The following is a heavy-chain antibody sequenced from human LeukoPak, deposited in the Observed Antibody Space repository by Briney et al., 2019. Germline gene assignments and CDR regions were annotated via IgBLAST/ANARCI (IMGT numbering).Heavy chain of an antibody. Sequence: GGSLRLSCAASGFTFSSYSLNWVCQAPGKGLEWVSSISSSSTYVYYADSVKGRFTISRDNAKNSLYLQMNSLRAEDTAVYYCARQSPFGDYDYWGQGTLVTVSS. CDR2: ISSSSTYV. V-gene: IGHV3-21*01. CDR1: GFTFSSYS. J-gene: IGHJ4*02. CDR3: ARQSPFGDYDY. D-gene: IGHD4-17*01.